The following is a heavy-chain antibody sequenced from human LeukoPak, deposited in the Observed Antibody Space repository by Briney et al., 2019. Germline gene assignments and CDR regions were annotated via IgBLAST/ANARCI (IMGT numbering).Heavy chain of an antibody. V-gene: IGHV3-23*01. D-gene: IGHD3-16*01. CDR1: GFTFSSYA. CDR2: ISGSGGST. Sequence: GGSLRLSCAASGFTFSSYAMSWVRQAPGKGLEWVSAISGSGGSTYYADSVKGRFTISRDNSRDTLYLQMNSLRAEDTAVYYCAKGYYDYVWGSYYFDYWGQGTLVSVSS. J-gene: IGHJ4*02. CDR3: AKGYYDYVWGSYYFDY.